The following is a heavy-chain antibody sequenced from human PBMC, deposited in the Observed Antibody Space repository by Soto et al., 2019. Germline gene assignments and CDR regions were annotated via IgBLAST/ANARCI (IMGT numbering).Heavy chain of an antibody. CDR2: ISGSGGST. CDR1: GFTFSSYA. V-gene: IGHV3-23*01. D-gene: IGHD4-17*01. Sequence: EVQLLESGGGLVQPGGSLRLSCAASGFTFSSYAMSWVRQAPGKGLEWVSAISGSGGSTYYADSVKGRFTISRNNSKNTLYLQMNSLRAEDTAVYYCAKGGYGAIHFDYWGQGTLVTVSS. J-gene: IGHJ4*02. CDR3: AKGGYGAIHFDY.